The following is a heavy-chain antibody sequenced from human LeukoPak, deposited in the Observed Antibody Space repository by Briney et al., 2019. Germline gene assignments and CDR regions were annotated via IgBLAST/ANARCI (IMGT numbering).Heavy chain of an antibody. CDR2: ISGSGGST. J-gene: IGHJ4*02. CDR1: GFTFSSYA. Sequence: GASLRLSCAASGFTFSSYAMSWVRQAPGKGLEWVSAISGSGGSTYYADSVKGRFTISRDNSKNTLYLQMNSLRAEDTAIYYCARALYSGGWYGGDYWGQGTLVTVPS. CDR3: ARALYSGGWYGGDY. V-gene: IGHV3-23*01. D-gene: IGHD6-19*01.